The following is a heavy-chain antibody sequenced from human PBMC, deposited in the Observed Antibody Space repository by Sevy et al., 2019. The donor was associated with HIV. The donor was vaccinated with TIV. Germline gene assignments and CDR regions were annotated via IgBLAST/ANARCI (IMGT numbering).Heavy chain of an antibody. J-gene: IGHJ4*02. D-gene: IGHD3-16*02. CDR3: ARHYYDYVWGSYRSANYFDY. CDR1: GGSFSGYY. Sequence: SETLSLTCAVYGGSFSGYYWSWIRQPPGKGLEWIGEINHSGSTNYNRSLKSRVTISVDTSKNQFSLKLSSVTAADTAVYYCARHYYDYVWGSYRSANYFDYWGQGTLVTVSS. V-gene: IGHV4-34*01. CDR2: INHSGST.